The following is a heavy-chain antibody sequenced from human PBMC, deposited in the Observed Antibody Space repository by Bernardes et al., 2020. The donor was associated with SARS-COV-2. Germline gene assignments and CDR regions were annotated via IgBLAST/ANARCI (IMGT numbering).Heavy chain of an antibody. V-gene: IGHV3-30*03. D-gene: IGHD2-2*01. CDR3: ARGRLEQGYCRTTSCYGMDV. J-gene: IGHJ6*02. CDR1: GFTFSTYG. CDR2: ISFDGRNP. Sequence: GGSLRLSCGASGFTFSTYGMHWVRQAPGKGLEWVAIISFDGRNPYYTHSVKGRSSISRDNSKNTLFLQINSLRAEDTAVYYCARGRLEQGYCRTTSCYGMDVWGQGTTVTVSS.